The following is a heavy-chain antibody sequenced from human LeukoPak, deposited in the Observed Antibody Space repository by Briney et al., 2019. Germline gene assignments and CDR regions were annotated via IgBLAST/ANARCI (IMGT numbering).Heavy chain of an antibody. CDR1: GFTSSSYG. CDR3: ARGITIFGVVTRPDY. J-gene: IGHJ4*02. CDR2: IWYDGSNK. D-gene: IGHD3-3*01. Sequence: GGSLRLSCAASGFTSSSYGMHWVRQAPGKGLEWVAVIWYDGSNKYYADSVKGRFTISRDNSKDTLYLQMNSLRAEDTAVYSCARGITIFGVVTRPDYWGQGTLVTVSS. V-gene: IGHV3-33*01.